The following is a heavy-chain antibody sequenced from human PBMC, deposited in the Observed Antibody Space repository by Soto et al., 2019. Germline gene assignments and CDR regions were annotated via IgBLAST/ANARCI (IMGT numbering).Heavy chain of an antibody. CDR2: IYSGGST. Sequence: GGSLRLSCAASGFTVSSNYMSWVRQAPGKGLEWVSVIYSGGSTYYADSVKGRFTISRDNSKNTLYLQMNSLRAEDTAVYYCARDWRAYYDSSGQKISQGFDYWGQGTLVTVSS. D-gene: IGHD3-22*01. CDR1: GFTVSSNY. J-gene: IGHJ4*02. V-gene: IGHV3-53*01. CDR3: ARDWRAYYDSSGQKISQGFDY.